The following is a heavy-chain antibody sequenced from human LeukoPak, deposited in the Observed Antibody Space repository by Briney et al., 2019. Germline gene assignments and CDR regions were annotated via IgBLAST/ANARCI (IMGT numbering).Heavy chain of an antibody. CDR3: ARRYDYGDFLLGN. Sequence: ASVKVSCKASGYTFTGYYKHWVRQAPGQGLEWMGRVNPNSGGTNYAQKFQGRVTMTRDTSISTAYMELSRLRSDDTAVYYCARRYDYGDFLLGNWGQGTLVTVSS. V-gene: IGHV1-2*06. D-gene: IGHD4-17*01. J-gene: IGHJ4*02. CDR2: VNPNSGGT. CDR1: GYTFTGYY.